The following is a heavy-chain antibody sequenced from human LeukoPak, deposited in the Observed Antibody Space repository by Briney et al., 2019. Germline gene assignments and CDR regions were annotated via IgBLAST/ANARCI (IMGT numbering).Heavy chain of an antibody. Sequence: ASVKVSCKASGGTFNSYGIAWVRQAPGQGLEWMGGIIPILGTANYAQKFQGRVTITADKSTSTDYMELSSLRSEDTAVYYCARGARPPHYYYYMDVWGKGTTVTVSS. CDR2: IIPILGTA. V-gene: IGHV1-69*10. D-gene: IGHD5-12*01. J-gene: IGHJ6*03. CDR3: ARGARPPHYYYYMDV. CDR1: GGTFNSYG.